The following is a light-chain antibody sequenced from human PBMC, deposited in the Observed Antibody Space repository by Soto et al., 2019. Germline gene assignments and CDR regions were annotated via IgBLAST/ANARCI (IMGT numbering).Light chain of an antibody. V-gene: IGKV3-20*01. CDR3: QQYGSLPLT. CDR2: AAS. CDR1: QSVSRDY. J-gene: IGKJ4*01. Sequence: EIVLAQSPGTLSLSPGQRATRSCRASQSVSRDYVAWYQHKPGQAPRLLIYAASSRPSGIPDRFGDSGSGTDFTLTISRLEPEDFALYYFQQYGSLPLTFGGGTWVEFK.